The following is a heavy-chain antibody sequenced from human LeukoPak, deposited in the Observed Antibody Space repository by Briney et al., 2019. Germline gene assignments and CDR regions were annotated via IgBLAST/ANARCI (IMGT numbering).Heavy chain of an antibody. D-gene: IGHD3-10*01. V-gene: IGHV3-7*01. CDR1: GFTFSSYW. Sequence: GGSLRLSCAASGFTFSSYWMGWVRQAPGKGLEWVANIKQDGSEDYYVDSVKGRFTISRDNAKNSLYLQMNSLRVEDTAMYYCASTTGSYYPTFDSWGQGTLVSVSS. J-gene: IGHJ4*02. CDR2: IKQDGSED. CDR3: ASTTGSYYPTFDS.